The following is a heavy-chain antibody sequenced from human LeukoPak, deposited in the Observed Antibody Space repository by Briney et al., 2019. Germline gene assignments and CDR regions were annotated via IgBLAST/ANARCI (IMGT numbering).Heavy chain of an antibody. D-gene: IGHD4-23*01. CDR2: ISSSSSSYI. CDR1: GFTFSSYS. J-gene: IGHJ6*03. CDR3: ARVTPDGYMDV. Sequence: PGGSPRLSCAASGFTFSSYSMNWVRQAPGKGLEWVSSISSSSSSYIYYADSVKGRFTISRDNAKNSLYLQMNSLRAEDTAVYYCARVTPDGYMDVWGKGTTVTVSS. V-gene: IGHV3-21*01.